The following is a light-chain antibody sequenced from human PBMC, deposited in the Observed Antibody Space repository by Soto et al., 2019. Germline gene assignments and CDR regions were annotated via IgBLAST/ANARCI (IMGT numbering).Light chain of an antibody. CDR3: QQYGSLSWT. CDR1: QNIYSN. Sequence: IPLTQSPSTLSVSTGETVTLSCRASQNIYSNLGWYQQRPGQAPRLIIYRASTRATGIPDRFSGSGSGTDFTLTISRLEPEDFAVYYCQQYGSLSWTFGQGTKVDI. CDR2: RAS. V-gene: IGKV3-20*01. J-gene: IGKJ1*01.